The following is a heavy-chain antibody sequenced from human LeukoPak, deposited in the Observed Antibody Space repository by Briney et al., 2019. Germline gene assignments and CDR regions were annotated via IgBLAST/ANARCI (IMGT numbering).Heavy chain of an antibody. CDR1: GGTFSSYA. V-gene: IGHV1-69*13. J-gene: IGHJ4*02. D-gene: IGHD3-10*01. Sequence: GASVKVSCKASGGTFSSYAISWVRQAPGQGLEWMGGIIPIFGTANYAQKFQGRVTITADESTSTAYMELSSLRSEDTAVYYCARETTGSGSGSYQYWGQGTLVTVSS. CDR2: IIPIFGTA. CDR3: ARETTGSGSGSYQY.